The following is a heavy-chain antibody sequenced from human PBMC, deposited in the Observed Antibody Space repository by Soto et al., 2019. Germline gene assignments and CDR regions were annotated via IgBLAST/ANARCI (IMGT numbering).Heavy chain of an antibody. J-gene: IGHJ3*02. CDR2: ISSSGTGI. Sequence: QVQLVESGGGLVKPGGSLRLSCAASGFTFSDYYMTWIRQAPGKGLEWVSYISSSGTGIYYPDSVRGRFTISRDNGKNSLYLQMSSLRVEDTAVYYCARAYSDAFDIWGQGTMVTVSS. D-gene: IGHD2-15*01. V-gene: IGHV3-11*01. CDR3: ARAYSDAFDI. CDR1: GFTFSDYY.